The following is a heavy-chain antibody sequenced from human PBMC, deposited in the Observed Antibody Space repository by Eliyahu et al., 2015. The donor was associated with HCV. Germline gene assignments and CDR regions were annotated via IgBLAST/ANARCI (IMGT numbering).Heavy chain of an antibody. CDR2: ISSSSSYT. D-gene: IGHD5-12*01. V-gene: IGHV3-11*05. Sequence: QVQLVESGGGLVKPGGXLRLSCAASXFTSVDYYMSWIRQAXGKGLVWVXYISSSSSYTNYADSVKGRFTISRDNAKNSLYLQMNSLRAEDTAVYYCARARSGYLVDYWGQGTLVTVSS. CDR3: ARARSGYLVDY. J-gene: IGHJ4*02. CDR1: XFTSVDYY.